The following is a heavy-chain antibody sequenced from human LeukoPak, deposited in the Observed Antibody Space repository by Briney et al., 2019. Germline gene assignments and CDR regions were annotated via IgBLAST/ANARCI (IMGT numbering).Heavy chain of an antibody. CDR1: GYTFTGYY. J-gene: IGHJ4*02. Sequence: ASVKVSXKAFGYTFTGYYMHWVRQAPGQGLEWMGRINPNSGGTNYAQKFQGRVTMTRDTSISTAYMELSRLRSDDTAVYYCARDRSSGSYYGDFDYWGQGTLVTVSS. D-gene: IGHD1-26*01. CDR3: ARDRSSGSYYGDFDY. V-gene: IGHV1-2*06. CDR2: INPNSGGT.